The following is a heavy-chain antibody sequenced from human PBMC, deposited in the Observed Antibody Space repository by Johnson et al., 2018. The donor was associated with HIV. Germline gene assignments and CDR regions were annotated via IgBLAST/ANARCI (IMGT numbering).Heavy chain of an antibody. CDR3: AREGLITMNAFDI. CDR2: IGTAGDT. CDR1: GFTFSSYA. J-gene: IGHJ3*02. D-gene: IGHD3-22*01. Sequence: VQLVESGGGLVQPGGSLRLSCAASGFTFSSYAMSWVRQAPGKGLEWVSAIGTAGDTYYPGSVKGRFTISRDNAKNSLYLQMNSLRAEDTALYYCAREGLITMNAFDIWGQGTMVTVSS. V-gene: IGHV3-23*04.